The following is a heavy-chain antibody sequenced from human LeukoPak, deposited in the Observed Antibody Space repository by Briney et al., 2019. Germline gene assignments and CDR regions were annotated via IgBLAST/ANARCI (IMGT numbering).Heavy chain of an antibody. D-gene: IGHD6-13*01. Sequence: PGGSLRLSCAASGFTVSSNYMSWVRQAPGKGLEWVSVIYSGGSTYYADSVKGRFTISRDNSKNTLYLQMNSLRAEDTAVYYCARARRFAAAGTTAFDIWGQGTMVTVSS. CDR2: IYSGGST. CDR1: GFTVSSNY. CDR3: ARARRFAAAGTTAFDI. J-gene: IGHJ3*02. V-gene: IGHV3-53*01.